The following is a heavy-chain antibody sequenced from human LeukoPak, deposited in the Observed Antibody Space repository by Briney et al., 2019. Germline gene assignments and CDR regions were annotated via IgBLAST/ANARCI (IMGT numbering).Heavy chain of an antibody. Sequence: SETLSLTCTVSGGSVGSGSYYWSWIRQSPGKGLEWIGYILYSDITNYNPSLKSRVTMSVDTSKNQFSLRLTSVTAADTAVYYCAAMAVNWFDPWGQGTLVVVSS. V-gene: IGHV4-61*01. CDR3: AAMAVNWFDP. J-gene: IGHJ5*02. CDR2: ILYSDIT. CDR1: GGSVGSGSYY. D-gene: IGHD5-18*01.